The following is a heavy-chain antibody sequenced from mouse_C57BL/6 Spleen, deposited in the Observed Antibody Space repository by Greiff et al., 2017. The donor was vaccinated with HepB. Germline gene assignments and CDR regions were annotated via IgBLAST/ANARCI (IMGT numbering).Heavy chain of an antibody. Sequence: QVQLKESGPELVKPGASVKISCKASGYTFTDYYINWVKQRPGQGLEWIGWIFPGSGSTYYNEKFKGKATLTVDKSSITAYMLLSSLTSEDSAVYFCARSGTHYINYFFDYWGQGTTLTVSS. D-gene: IGHD2-5*01. V-gene: IGHV1-75*01. CDR3: ARSGTHYINYFFDY. CDR2: IFPGSGST. J-gene: IGHJ2*01. CDR1: GYTFTDYY.